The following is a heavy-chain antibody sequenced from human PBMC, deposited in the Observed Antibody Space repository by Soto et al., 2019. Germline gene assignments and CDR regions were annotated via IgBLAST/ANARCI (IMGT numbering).Heavy chain of an antibody. D-gene: IGHD3-3*01. J-gene: IGHJ4*02. Sequence: PSETLSLTCTVSGGSISSGGYYWSWTRQHPGKGLEWIGYIYYSGSTYYNPSLKSRVTISVDTSKNQFSLKLSSVTAADTAVYYCARDRGDYDFWSGYSFYFDYWGQGTLVTVSS. CDR1: GGSISSGGYY. V-gene: IGHV4-31*03. CDR2: IYYSGST. CDR3: ARDRGDYDFWSGYSFYFDY.